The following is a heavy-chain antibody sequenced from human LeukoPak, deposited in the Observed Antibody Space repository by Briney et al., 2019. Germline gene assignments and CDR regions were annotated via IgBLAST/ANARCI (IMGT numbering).Heavy chain of an antibody. CDR3: ARAATVTTSPLDY. CDR1: GFTFSSYG. Sequence: GGSLRLSCAASGFTFSSYGMHWVRQAPGKGLEWVAVIWHDGSNKYNADSGKGRLTISRDNSKNTLYLQMNSLRAEDTAVYYCARAATVTTSPLDYWGQGTLVTVSS. V-gene: IGHV3-33*01. D-gene: IGHD4-17*01. CDR2: IWHDGSNK. J-gene: IGHJ4*02.